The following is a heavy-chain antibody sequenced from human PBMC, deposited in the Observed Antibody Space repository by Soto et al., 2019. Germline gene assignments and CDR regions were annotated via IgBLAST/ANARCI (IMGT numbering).Heavy chain of an antibody. V-gene: IGHV3-66*01. J-gene: IGHJ4*02. CDR3: SRRAYPSDY. D-gene: IGHD2-2*01. CDR2: IYSGGTT. CDR1: GFTVGNNY. Sequence: EVQLVESGGGLVRPGGSLRLSCAVSGFTVGNNYMSWVRQAPGKGLEWVSLIYSGGTTGYADSVKGRFTISRDSSRNTVYLQMNSVKADDTAVYYCSRRAYPSDYWGQGTLVTVSS.